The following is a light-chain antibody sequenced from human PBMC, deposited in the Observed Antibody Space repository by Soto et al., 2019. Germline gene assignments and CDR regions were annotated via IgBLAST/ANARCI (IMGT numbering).Light chain of an antibody. V-gene: IGLV1-40*01. Sequence: QAVLTQPPSVSGAPGQSVTISCTGISSNIVAGYDVHWYQQLPGTAPKLLIYANNNRPSGVPDRFSGSKSGTSVSLAITGIQDEDESDYYGQSYDSSLSGYVFGTGTKLTVL. CDR3: QSYDSSLSGYV. J-gene: IGLJ1*01. CDR1: SSNIVAGYD. CDR2: ANN.